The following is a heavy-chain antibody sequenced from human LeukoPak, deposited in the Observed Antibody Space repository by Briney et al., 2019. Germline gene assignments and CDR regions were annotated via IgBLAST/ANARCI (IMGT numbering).Heavy chain of an antibody. CDR3: VTKEPSTSGWSY. CDR1: GGSMSPYY. V-gene: IGHV3-7*01. Sequence: ETLSLTCTVSGGSMSPYYWNWIRQAPGKGLEWVANIKEDGSEKNYVDSVKGRFTISRDNAENSVYLQMNDLRAEDTGVYYCVTKEPSTSGWSYWGQGTLVTVSS. J-gene: IGHJ4*02. CDR2: IKEDGSEK. D-gene: IGHD6-19*01.